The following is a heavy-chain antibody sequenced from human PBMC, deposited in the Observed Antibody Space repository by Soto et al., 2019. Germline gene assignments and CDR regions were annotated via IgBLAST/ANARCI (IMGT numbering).Heavy chain of an antibody. CDR1: GFTVSSNH. CDR2: IYSGGST. D-gene: IGHD6-13*01. Sequence: GGSLRLSCAASGFTVSSNHMSWVRQAPGKGLEWVSVIYSGGSTYYADSVKGRFTTSRDNSKNTLYLQMNSLRAEDTAVYYCARSSNSIAAAGTGFDYWGQGTLVTVSS. V-gene: IGHV3-53*01. CDR3: ARSSNSIAAAGTGFDY. J-gene: IGHJ4*02.